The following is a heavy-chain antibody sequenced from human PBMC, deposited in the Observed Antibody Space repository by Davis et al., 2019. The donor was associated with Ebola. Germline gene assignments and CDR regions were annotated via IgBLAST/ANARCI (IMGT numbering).Heavy chain of an antibody. Sequence: GESLKISCAGSGFTFSSYWMSWVRQAPGKGLEWVANINQDGGLKYYVNSVRDRFIISRDNAKNSLYLQMHSLRAEDTAVYYCARRSSQALDWGQGTLVTVSS. CDR2: INQDGGLK. CDR3: ARRSSQALD. CDR1: GFTFSSYW. J-gene: IGHJ4*02. D-gene: IGHD6-6*01. V-gene: IGHV3-7*01.